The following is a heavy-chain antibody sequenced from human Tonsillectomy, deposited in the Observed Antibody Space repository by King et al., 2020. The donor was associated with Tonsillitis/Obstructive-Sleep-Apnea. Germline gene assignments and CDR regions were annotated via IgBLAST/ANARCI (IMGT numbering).Heavy chain of an antibody. V-gene: IGHV3-33*06. D-gene: IGHD7-27*01. Sequence: VQLVESGGGVVQPGRSLRLSCAASGFTLSSYGMHWDRQAPGKGLEWVAVIWYDGSNKYYADSVKGRFTISRDNSKNTLYLQMNSLRAEDTAVYYCAKELNWGSGYYYYGMDVWGQGTTVTVSS. CDR1: GFTLSSYG. CDR3: AKELNWGSGYYYYGMDV. CDR2: IWYDGSNK. J-gene: IGHJ6*02.